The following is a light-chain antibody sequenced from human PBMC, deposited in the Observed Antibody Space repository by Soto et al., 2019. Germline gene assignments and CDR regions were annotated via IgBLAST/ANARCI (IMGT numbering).Light chain of an antibody. J-gene: IGLJ1*01. CDR2: EVS. CDR3: TSKTSSITYV. V-gene: IGLV2-14*01. CDR1: SSDVGGYNY. Sequence: QSVLTQPASVPGSPGQSITISCTGTSSDVGGYNYVSWYQQHPGKAPKLMIYEVSNRPSGVSNRFSGSKSGNTASLTISGLQAEDEADYYCTSKTSSITYVVGTGTKVTVL.